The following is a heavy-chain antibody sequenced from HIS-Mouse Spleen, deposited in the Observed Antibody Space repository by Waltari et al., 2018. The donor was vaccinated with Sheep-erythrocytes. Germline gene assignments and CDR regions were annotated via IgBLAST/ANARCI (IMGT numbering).Heavy chain of an antibody. CDR1: GGSISSSSYY. V-gene: IGHV4-39*07. D-gene: IGHD6-6*01. CDR2: IYYSGGD. J-gene: IGHJ4*02. Sequence: QLQLQESGPGLVKPSETLSLTCTVSGGSISSSSYYWGWIRQPPGKGLEWIWSIYYSGGDYYHPSLKMRVTISVDTAKNQFALKLSSVTAADTAVYYCARVSVAARFDYWGQGTLVTVSS. CDR3: ARVSVAARFDY.